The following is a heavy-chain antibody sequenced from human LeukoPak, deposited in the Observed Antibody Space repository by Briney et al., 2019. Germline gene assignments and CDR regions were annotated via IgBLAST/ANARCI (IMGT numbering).Heavy chain of an antibody. Sequence: GASVKVSCKASGGTFKNYAISWVRQAPGQGLEWMGWINTNTGNPTYAQGFTGRFVFSLDTSVSTAYLQISSLKAEDTAVYYCAREVHYDSTGYSFDYWGQGTLVTVSS. V-gene: IGHV7-4-1*02. J-gene: IGHJ4*02. CDR2: INTNTGNP. CDR3: AREVHYDSTGYSFDY. D-gene: IGHD3-22*01. CDR1: GGTFKNYA.